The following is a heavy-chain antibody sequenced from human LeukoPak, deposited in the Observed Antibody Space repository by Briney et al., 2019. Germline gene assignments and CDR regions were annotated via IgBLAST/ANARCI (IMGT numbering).Heavy chain of an antibody. J-gene: IGHJ3*02. D-gene: IGHD3-22*01. CDR2: ISYDGSSK. V-gene: IGHV3-30*04. CDR1: GFTFSSYA. Sequence: GGSLRLSCAASGFTFSSYAMHWVRQAPGKGLEWVTVISYDGSSKYYADSMKGRFTISRDNSKNTLYLQMNSLRAEDTAVYYCARDHHRRLYDSQARDTFDIWGQGTMVTVSS. CDR3: ARDHHRRLYDSQARDTFDI.